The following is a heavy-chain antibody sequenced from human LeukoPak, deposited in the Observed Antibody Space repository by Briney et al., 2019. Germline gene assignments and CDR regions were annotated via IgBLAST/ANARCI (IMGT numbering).Heavy chain of an antibody. V-gene: IGHV1-2*02. J-gene: IGHJ4*02. CDR2: INPNSGGT. CDR1: GYSFTGHY. Sequence: ASVKVSCKASGYSFTGHYMHWVRQAPGQGLEWMGWINPNSGGTNYAQKFQGRVTMTRDTSISTAYMELSRLRSDDTAVYYCASGGGSYYLPFDYWGQGTLVTVSS. CDR3: ASGGGSYYLPFDY. D-gene: IGHD1-26*01.